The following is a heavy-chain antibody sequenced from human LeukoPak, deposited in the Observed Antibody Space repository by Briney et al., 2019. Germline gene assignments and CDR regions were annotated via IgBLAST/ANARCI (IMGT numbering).Heavy chain of an antibody. V-gene: IGHV2-5*02. CDR3: AHRHRAVAGFDP. CDR1: GFSLSTRGVG. D-gene: IGHD6-19*01. CDR2: IYWDDDK. J-gene: IGHJ5*02. Sequence: SGPTLVKPTQTLTLTCTFSGFSLSTRGVGVGWIRQTPGKALEWRALIYWDDDKRYSPSLASRLTITKDTPKNPVVLTMTNMDPVDTATYYCAHRHRAVAGFDPWGQGTLVTVSS.